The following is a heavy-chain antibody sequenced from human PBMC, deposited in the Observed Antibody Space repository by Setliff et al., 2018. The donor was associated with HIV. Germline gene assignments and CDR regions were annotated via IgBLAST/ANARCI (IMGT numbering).Heavy chain of an antibody. CDR2: INGDGGSP. J-gene: IGHJ4*02. D-gene: IGHD3-10*01. CDR3: ARGSLRFGALFPDF. CDR1: GFKFDDYW. V-gene: IGHV3-74*01. Sequence: GGSLRLSCAVSGFKFDDYWMHWIRRSPGKGPVWVSRINGDGGSPGYADFVKGRFTVSRDNLRNTLYLQMNSLRGDDAAVYFCARGSLRFGALFPDFWGRGTLVTVSS.